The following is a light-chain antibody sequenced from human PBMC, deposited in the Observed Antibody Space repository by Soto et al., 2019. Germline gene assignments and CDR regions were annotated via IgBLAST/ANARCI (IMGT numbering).Light chain of an antibody. Sequence: DIQMTQSPSSLSASVGDRVTITCRASQSISNFINWYQQKPGKAPQLLIYGASTLQSGVTSRFSRGGSGIESTLTISSLQPEDFAAYFWQQTYSTPEYTFAQGTELEIK. CDR2: GAS. V-gene: IGKV1-39*01. CDR3: QQTYSTPEYT. J-gene: IGKJ2*01. CDR1: QSISNF.